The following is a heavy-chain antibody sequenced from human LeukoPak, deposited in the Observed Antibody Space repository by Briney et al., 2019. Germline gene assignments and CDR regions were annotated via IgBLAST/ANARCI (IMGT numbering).Heavy chain of an antibody. D-gene: IGHD6-6*01. CDR2: IKQDGSEK. Sequence: AGPPSLSSPASAFTFSSYWLSCVRQAPGKGLEWVANIKQDGSEKYYVDSVKGRFTISRDNAKNSLYLQMNSLRAEDTAVYYCARGPIAARPWYYFDYWGQGTLVTVSS. J-gene: IGHJ4*02. CDR3: ARGPIAARPWYYFDY. V-gene: IGHV3-7*01. CDR1: AFTFSSYW.